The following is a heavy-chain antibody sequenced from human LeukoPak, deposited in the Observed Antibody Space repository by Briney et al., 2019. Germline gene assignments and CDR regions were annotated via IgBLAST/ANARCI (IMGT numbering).Heavy chain of an antibody. CDR3: ARVGNDYGDLDY. CDR2: ISSSSTI. Sequence: GGSLRPSCAASGFTFSSYSMNWVRQAPGKGLEWVSYISSSSTIYYADSVKGRFTISRDNAKNSLYLQMNSLRAEDTAVYYCARVGNDYGDLDYWAREPWSPSPQ. V-gene: IGHV3-48*04. D-gene: IGHD4-17*01. J-gene: IGHJ4*02. CDR1: GFTFSSYS.